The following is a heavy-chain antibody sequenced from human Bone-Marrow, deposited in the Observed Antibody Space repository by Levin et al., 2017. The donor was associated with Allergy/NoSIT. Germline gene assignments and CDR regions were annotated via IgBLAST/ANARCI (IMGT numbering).Heavy chain of an antibody. CDR1: GGSISTPSYD. CDR3: ARRQDCNSGTCYYYYYYMDV. V-gene: IGHV4-39*01. CDR2: IYYSGTT. J-gene: IGHJ6*03. D-gene: IGHD1-26*01. Sequence: SETLSLTCTVSGGSISTPSYDWGWIRQPPGKGLEWIGSIYYSGTTYYNPFLKSRVTISADTSKNQFSLKLSSVTAADTAVYSCARRQDCNSGTCYYYYYYMDVWGNGTKVTVSS.